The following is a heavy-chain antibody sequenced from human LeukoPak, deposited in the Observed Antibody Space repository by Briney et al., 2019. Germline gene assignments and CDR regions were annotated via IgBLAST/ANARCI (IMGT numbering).Heavy chain of an antibody. D-gene: IGHD3-10*01. Sequence: PGGSLRLSCAASGFTFSNYAMSWVRQAPGKGLEWVSAISGSGGRTYYADSVKGRFTLSRDNSKNTLYLQMNSLRAEDTAVYYCAKGNYYGPFDYWGQGTLVTVSS. CDR1: GFTFSNYA. CDR2: ISGSGGRT. J-gene: IGHJ4*02. CDR3: AKGNYYGPFDY. V-gene: IGHV3-23*01.